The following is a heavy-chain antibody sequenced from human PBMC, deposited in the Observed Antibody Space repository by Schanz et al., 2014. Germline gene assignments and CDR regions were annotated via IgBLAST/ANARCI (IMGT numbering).Heavy chain of an antibody. J-gene: IGHJ4*02. CDR3: ARDLGGGNAFDY. CDR1: GYTLSSYG. CDR2: ISGYDDDT. D-gene: IGHD2-15*01. V-gene: IGHV1-18*04. Sequence: QVQSMQSGSEVKKPGASVKVACRTSGYTLSSYGISWVRQAPGQGLEWMGWISGYDDDTKYAPKFQGRVTMTKATXPNTAYMEVRRLRSDDTAVYYCARDLGGGNAFDYWGQGTLVTVSS.